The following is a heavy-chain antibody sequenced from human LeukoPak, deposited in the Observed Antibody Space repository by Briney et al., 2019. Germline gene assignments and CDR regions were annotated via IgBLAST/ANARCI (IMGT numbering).Heavy chain of an antibody. CDR3: AKCLSRELPLYYFDY. CDR1: GFTFSRYA. V-gene: IGHV3-23*01. J-gene: IGHJ4*02. Sequence: GGTLRLFCAASGFTFSRYAMSWVREARGKGLEGVSAISGSGGSTYYADSVKGRVTISRDNSKNTLYLQINSLIAEDTAVYYCAKCLSRELPLYYFDYWGQGTLVTVSS. D-gene: IGHD1-26*01. CDR2: ISGSGGST.